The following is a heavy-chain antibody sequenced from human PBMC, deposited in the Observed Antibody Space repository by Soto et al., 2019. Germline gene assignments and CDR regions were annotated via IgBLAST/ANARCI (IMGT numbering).Heavy chain of an antibody. D-gene: IGHD2-8*02. CDR2: ISYDGSNK. V-gene: IGHV3-30*18. Sequence: GGSLRLSCAASGFTFSSYGMHWVRQAPGKGLEWVAVISYDGSNKYYADSVKGRFTISRDNSKNTLYLQMNSLRAEDPAVYYCAKGGASYLGLDYWGQGALVTVS. CDR1: GFTFSSYG. CDR3: AKGGASYLGLDY. J-gene: IGHJ4*02.